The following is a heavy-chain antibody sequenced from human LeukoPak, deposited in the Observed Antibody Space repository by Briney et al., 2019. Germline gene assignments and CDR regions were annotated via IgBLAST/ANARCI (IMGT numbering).Heavy chain of an antibody. Sequence: PSETLSLTCTVSGGSISSSSYYWGWIRQPPGKGLEWIGSIYYSGSTYYNPSLKSRVTISVDTPKNQFSLKLSSVTAADTAVYYCARRPGLERYYFDYWGQGTVVSVSS. J-gene: IGHJ4*02. CDR1: GGSISSSSYY. CDR2: IYYSGST. CDR3: ARRPGLERYYFDY. V-gene: IGHV4-39*07. D-gene: IGHD1-1*01.